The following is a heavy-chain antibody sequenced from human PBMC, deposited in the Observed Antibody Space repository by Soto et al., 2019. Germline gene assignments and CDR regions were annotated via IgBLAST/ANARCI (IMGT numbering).Heavy chain of an antibody. CDR2: IIPIFGTA. CDR3: AFAIYGRRSWFDP. D-gene: IGHD3-10*01. CDR1: GGTFSSYA. J-gene: IGHJ5*02. V-gene: IGHV1-69*13. Sequence: GPSVKVSCKASGGTFSSYAISWVRQAPGQGLEWMGGIIPIFGTANYAQKFQGRVTITADESTSTAYMELSSLRSEDTAVYYCAFAIYGRRSWFDPWGQGTLVTVSS.